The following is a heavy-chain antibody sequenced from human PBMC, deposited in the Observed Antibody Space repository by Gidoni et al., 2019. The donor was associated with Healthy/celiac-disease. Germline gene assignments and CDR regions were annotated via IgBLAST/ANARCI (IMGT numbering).Heavy chain of an antibody. V-gene: IGHV4-59*01. CDR3: ASGRDYYHDNSAYYYGFQY. Sequence: QVQLQESGPGLVKPSETLSLTCTVSGGSISSYYWSWIRQPPGKGLEWIGYIYYSGDTNYNPSLKSRVTISVDTSKNQFSLKLSFVTAADTAVYYCASGRDYYHDNSAYYYGFQYWGQGTLVTVSS. CDR2: IYYSGDT. J-gene: IGHJ1*01. D-gene: IGHD3-22*01. CDR1: GGSISSYY.